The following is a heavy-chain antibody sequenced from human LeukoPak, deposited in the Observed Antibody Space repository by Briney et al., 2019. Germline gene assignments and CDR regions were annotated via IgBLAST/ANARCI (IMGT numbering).Heavy chain of an antibody. CDR1: GGSIRRGSYY. CDR3: ARRVRVRGVMGYYYYYYMDV. Sequence: PSETLSLTCTVSGGSIRRGSYYWSWIRQPAGKGLEWIGRIYSSGSTNYNPSLKSRVTISLDTSKNQFSLKLSSVTAADTAVYYCARRVRVRGVMGYYYYYYMDVWGKGTTVTVSS. CDR2: IYSSGST. V-gene: IGHV4-61*02. D-gene: IGHD3-10*01. J-gene: IGHJ6*03.